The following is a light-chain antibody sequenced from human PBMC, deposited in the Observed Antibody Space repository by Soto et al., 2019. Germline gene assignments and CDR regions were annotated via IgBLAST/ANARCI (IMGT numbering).Light chain of an antibody. J-gene: IGLJ1*01. CDR2: EVS. CDR1: SSDVGSYNL. CDR3: CSYAGSSTFPYV. Sequence: LTQPASVSGSPVHSITISCTGTSSDVGSYNLVSWYQQHPGKAPKLMIYEVSKRPSGVSNRFSGSKSGNTASLTISGLQAEDEADYYCCSYAGSSTFPYVFGTGTKVTVL. V-gene: IGLV2-23*02.